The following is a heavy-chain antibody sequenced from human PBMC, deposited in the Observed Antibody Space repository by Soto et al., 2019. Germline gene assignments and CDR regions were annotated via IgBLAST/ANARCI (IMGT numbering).Heavy chain of an antibody. CDR3: ARRWGRSFDY. CDR2: IYYSGST. J-gene: IGHJ4*02. CDR1: GGSISSYY. V-gene: IGHV4-59*08. Sequence: PSETLSLTCTVSGGSISSYYWSWIRQPPGKGLEWIGYIYYSGSTNYNPSLKSRVTISVDTSKNQFSLKLSSVTAADAAVYYCARRWGRSFDYWGQGTLVTVSS. D-gene: IGHD2-15*01.